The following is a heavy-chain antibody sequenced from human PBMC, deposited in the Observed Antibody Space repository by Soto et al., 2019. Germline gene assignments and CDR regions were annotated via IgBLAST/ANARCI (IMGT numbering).Heavy chain of an antibody. J-gene: IGHJ5*02. V-gene: IGHV4-59*01. CDR2: VYHSWST. Sequence: SETLSLTCTVSGGSISSDYWNWIRQPPGKGLEWIGYVYHSWSTKYNPSLKSRVTISVDTSKNQSSLKLNSVTAADTAVYYCARFGTSPNGNWFDPWGQGTLVTVSS. CDR1: GGSISSDY. D-gene: IGHD3-10*01. CDR3: ARFGTSPNGNWFDP.